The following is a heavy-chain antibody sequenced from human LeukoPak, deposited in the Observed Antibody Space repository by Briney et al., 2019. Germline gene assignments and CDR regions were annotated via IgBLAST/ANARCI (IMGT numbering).Heavy chain of an antibody. Sequence: SETLSLTCTVSGGSISRNYWSWIRQPPGKGLEWIGYIFYSGITNYNLSLKSRVTISADTSKNQFSLKLSSVTAADTAVYYCARGVYIAAAQYGYWGQGTLVTVSS. CDR2: IFYSGIT. D-gene: IGHD6-13*01. CDR1: GGSISRNY. V-gene: IGHV4-59*01. CDR3: ARGVYIAAAQYGY. J-gene: IGHJ4*02.